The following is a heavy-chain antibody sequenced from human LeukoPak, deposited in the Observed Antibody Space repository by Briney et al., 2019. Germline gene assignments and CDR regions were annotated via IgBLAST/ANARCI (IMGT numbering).Heavy chain of an antibody. CDR1: GFTFDDYA. CDR3: ASGSRSYYGSNDY. V-gene: IGHV3-48*01. Sequence: PGRSLRLSCAASGFTFDDYAMHWVRQAPGKGLEWVSYISSSSSTIYYADSVKGRFTISRDNAKNSLYLQMNSPRAEDTAVYYCASGSRSYYGSNDYWGQGTLVTVSS. J-gene: IGHJ4*02. D-gene: IGHD4/OR15-4a*01. CDR2: ISSSSSTI.